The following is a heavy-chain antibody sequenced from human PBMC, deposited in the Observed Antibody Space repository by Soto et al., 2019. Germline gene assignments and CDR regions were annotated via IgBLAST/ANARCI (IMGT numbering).Heavy chain of an antibody. Sequence: SVKVSCKASGGTLSSYAISWVRQAPGQGLEWMGGIIPIFGTANYAQKFQGRVTITADESTSTAYMELSSLRSEDTAVYYCARDFLGYCSSTSCPPTFDPWGQGTLVTVSS. CDR1: GGTLSSYA. V-gene: IGHV1-69*13. CDR2: IIPIFGTA. J-gene: IGHJ5*02. D-gene: IGHD2-2*01. CDR3: ARDFLGYCSSTSCPPTFDP.